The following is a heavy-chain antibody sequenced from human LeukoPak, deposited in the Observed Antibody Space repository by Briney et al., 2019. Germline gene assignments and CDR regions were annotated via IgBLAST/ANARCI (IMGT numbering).Heavy chain of an antibody. V-gene: IGHV6-1*01. CDR3: ARRSNWGNVFDI. J-gene: IGHJ3*02. Sequence: SQTLSLTCAISGDSVSSNSADWNWIRQSPSRGLEWLGRTYYRSKWYNDYAVSVKSRITINPDTSKNQFSLEMNSVTPEDTAVYYCARRSNWGNVFDIWGQGTMVTVSS. CDR2: TYYRSKWYN. CDR1: GDSVSSNSAD. D-gene: IGHD7-27*01.